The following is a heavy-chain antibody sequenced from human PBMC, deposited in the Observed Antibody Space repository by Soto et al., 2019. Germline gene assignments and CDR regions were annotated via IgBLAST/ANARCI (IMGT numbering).Heavy chain of an antibody. CDR3: ARLIGNSWLDS. Sequence: PSPTLSLTCAISGDSVCTNSATWDWFRQSPSRRLEWLGRTYYRSKWYYDYEVSVKGRITISPDTSSNQFSLQLNSVTPDDTAVYYSARLIGNSWLDSWGQGTLVTGS. CDR1: GDSVCTNSAT. J-gene: IGHJ5*01. D-gene: IGHD2-8*01. V-gene: IGHV6-1*01. CDR2: TYYRSKWYY.